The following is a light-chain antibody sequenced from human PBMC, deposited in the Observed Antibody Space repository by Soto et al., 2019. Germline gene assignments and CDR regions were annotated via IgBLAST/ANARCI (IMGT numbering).Light chain of an antibody. CDR3: SSYTISTPPYV. CDR1: TSDVGDYN. V-gene: IGLV2-14*01. J-gene: IGLJ1*01. CDR2: EVT. Sequence: QSALTPPASVSGSPGQSMTISCTGTTSDVGDYNSWYQQHPGNATKLIIYEVTNRPSGVSNRFSGSKSGNTASLTISGLQAEDEADYYCSSYTISTPPYVFGTGTKLTVL.